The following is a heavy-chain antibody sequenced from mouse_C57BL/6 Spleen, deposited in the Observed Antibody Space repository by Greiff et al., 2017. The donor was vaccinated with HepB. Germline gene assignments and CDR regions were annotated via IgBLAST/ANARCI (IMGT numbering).Heavy chain of an antibody. V-gene: IGHV14-4*01. Sequence: VQLKQSGAELVRPGASVKLSCTASGFNIKDDYMHWVKQRPEQGLEWIGWIDPENGDTEYASKFQGKATITADTSSNTAYLQLSSLTSEDTAVYYCTTRLWLRQGYYFDYWGQGTTLTVSS. CDR2: IDPENGDT. D-gene: IGHD2-2*01. CDR1: GFNIKDDY. CDR3: TTRLWLRQGYYFDY. J-gene: IGHJ2*01.